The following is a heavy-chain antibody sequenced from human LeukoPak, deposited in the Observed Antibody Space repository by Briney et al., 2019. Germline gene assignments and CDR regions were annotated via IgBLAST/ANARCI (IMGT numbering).Heavy chain of an antibody. D-gene: IGHD3-22*01. Sequence: GESLKISCKGSGYSFTSYWIGWVRQMPGKGLEWVGIIYPGDSDTRYSPSFQGQVTISADKSISTAYLQWSSLKASDTAMYYCASRTYYYDSSGLRGYAFDIWGQGTMVTVSS. CDR2: IYPGDSDT. J-gene: IGHJ3*02. V-gene: IGHV5-51*01. CDR1: GYSFTSYW. CDR3: ASRTYYYDSSGLRGYAFDI.